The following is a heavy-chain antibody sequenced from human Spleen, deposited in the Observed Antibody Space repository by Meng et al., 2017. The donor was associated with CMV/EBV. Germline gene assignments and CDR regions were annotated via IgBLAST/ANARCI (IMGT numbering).Heavy chain of an antibody. J-gene: IGHJ6*02. CDR2: IIPMLDIT. Sequence: SVKVSCKASGGTFSSYAISWVRQAPGQGLELMGGIIPMLDITNYAQKFQGRVTITADKSTSAAYMELSSLRSEDTAVYYCARVSSRGYDSAARNSYYYGMDVWGQGTTVTVSS. CDR3: ARVSSRGYDSAARNSYYYGMDV. V-gene: IGHV1-69*10. CDR1: GGTFSSYA. D-gene: IGHD5-12*01.